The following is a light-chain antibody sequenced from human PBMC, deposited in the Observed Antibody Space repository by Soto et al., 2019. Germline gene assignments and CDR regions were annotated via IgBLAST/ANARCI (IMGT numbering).Light chain of an antibody. CDR1: HSDVGGYNF. J-gene: IGLJ1*01. CDR2: DVN. V-gene: IGLV2-14*03. Sequence: QSALTQPASVSGSPGQSITISCTGTHSDVGGYNFVSWYQQHPGKVPKLMIFDVNRRPSGVSDRFSGSKSGNTASLTISGLQAEDEGDYYCCSYTSSSTHVFGSGTKLTVL. CDR3: CSYTSSSTHV.